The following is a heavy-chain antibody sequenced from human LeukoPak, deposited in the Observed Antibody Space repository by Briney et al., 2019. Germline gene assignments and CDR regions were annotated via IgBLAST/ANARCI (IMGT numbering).Heavy chain of an antibody. CDR3: AKISGSSTWNPSYYYNSMDV. J-gene: IGHJ6*02. CDR2: ISGSGGST. Sequence: PGGSLRLSCVASGFTFSSHSMNWVRQAPGKGLEWVSAISGSGGSTFYADSVKGRFTISRDNSKNTLYLQMNSLRAEDTAVYHCAKISGSSTWNPSYYYNSMDVWGQGTTVTVSS. CDR1: GFTFSSHS. V-gene: IGHV3-23*01. D-gene: IGHD3-22*01.